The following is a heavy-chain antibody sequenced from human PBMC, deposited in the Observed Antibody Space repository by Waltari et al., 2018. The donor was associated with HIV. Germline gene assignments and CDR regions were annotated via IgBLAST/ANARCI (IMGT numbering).Heavy chain of an antibody. CDR1: GYTLTELS. CDR2: FDPEDGET. D-gene: IGHD6-19*01. Sequence: QVQLVQSGAEVKKPGASVKVSCKVSGYTLTELSMHWVRQAPGKGLEWMGGFDPEDGETIYAQKVQGRVTMTEDTSTDPAYMELSSLRSEDTAVYYCATGRAVAGRDLIDYWGQGTLVTVSS. J-gene: IGHJ4*02. CDR3: ATGRAVAGRDLIDY. V-gene: IGHV1-24*01.